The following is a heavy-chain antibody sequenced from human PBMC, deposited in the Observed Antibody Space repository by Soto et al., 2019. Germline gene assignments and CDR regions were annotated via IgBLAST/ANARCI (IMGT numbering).Heavy chain of an antibody. V-gene: IGHV1-69*01. J-gene: IGHJ6*01. CDR1: GGTFSSYA. Sequence: QVQLVQSGAEVKKPGSSVKVSCKAPGGTFSSYAISWVRQAPGQGLEWMGGVIPIFGTAKYAQKFQGRVTITADESTSRGYMELRSLRSKDTAVYYCARSQGGSSSLDIYYYYYYGMDVWGQGTTVTVSS. CDR3: ARSQGGSSSLDIYYYYYYGMDV. D-gene: IGHD2-15*01. CDR2: VIPIFGTA.